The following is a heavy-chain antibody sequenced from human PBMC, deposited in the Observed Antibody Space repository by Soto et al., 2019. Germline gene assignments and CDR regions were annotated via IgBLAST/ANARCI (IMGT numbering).Heavy chain of an antibody. J-gene: IGHJ4*02. CDR3: ARPRVYGDYAIEY. V-gene: IGHV3-11*01. CDR2: ISRSGSTI. CDR1: GFTFSDYY. D-gene: IGHD4-17*01. Sequence: QVQLVESGGGLVKPGGSLRLSCAASGFTFSDYYMSWIRQAPGKWLEWVSYISRSGSTIYYTDLVKGRFTTSRDNAKNSLYLQMNSLIAEDTAVYYCARPRVYGDYAIEYWGQGTLVTVSS.